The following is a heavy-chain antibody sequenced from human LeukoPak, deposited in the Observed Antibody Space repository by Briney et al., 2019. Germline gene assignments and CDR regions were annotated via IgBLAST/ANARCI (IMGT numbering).Heavy chain of an antibody. D-gene: IGHD2-15*01. CDR3: ARTDCSGSSCYKIYYFDY. J-gene: IGHJ4*02. V-gene: IGHV3-9*01. CDR1: GFRFDDNA. CDR2: INWNSASV. Sequence: GGSLRLSCAASGFRFDDNAMHWVRQVPGKGLEWVSGINWNSASVGYAESVKGRFTISRDNSKNTLYLQMNSLRAEDTAVYYCARTDCSGSSCYKIYYFDYWGQGTLVTVSS.